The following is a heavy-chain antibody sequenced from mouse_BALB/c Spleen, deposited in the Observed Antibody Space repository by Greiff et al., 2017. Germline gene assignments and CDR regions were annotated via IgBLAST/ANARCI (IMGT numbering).Heavy chain of an antibody. J-gene: IGHJ3*01. D-gene: IGHD2-4*01. CDR2: ISSGSSTI. CDR3: ARGITTEFAY. CDR1: GFTFSSFG. Sequence: EVQGVESGGGLVQPGGSRKLSCAASGFTFSSFGMHWVRQAPEKGLEWVAYISSGSSTIYYADTVKGRFTISRDNPKNTLFLQMTSLRSEDTAMYYCARGITTEFAYWGQGTLVTVSA. V-gene: IGHV5-17*02.